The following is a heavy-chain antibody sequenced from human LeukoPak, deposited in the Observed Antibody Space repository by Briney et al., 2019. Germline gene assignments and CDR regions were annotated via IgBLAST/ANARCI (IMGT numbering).Heavy chain of an antibody. CDR2: IHPEGNEK. Sequence: GGSLRLSCAVSGFTFSNFWMSRVRQAPGRGLEWVANIHPEGNEKYHAESVKGRCTISRDNAKNSLFLQMNGLRVEDTAVYYCARGDDFSGDHWGQGTLVTVSS. CDR1: GFTFSNFW. D-gene: IGHD1-1*01. V-gene: IGHV3-7*04. J-gene: IGHJ4*02. CDR3: ARGDDFSGDH.